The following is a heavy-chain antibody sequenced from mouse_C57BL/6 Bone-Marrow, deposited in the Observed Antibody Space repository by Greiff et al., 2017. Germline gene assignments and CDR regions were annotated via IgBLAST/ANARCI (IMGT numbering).Heavy chain of an antibody. CDR1: GFNIKDDY. CDR2: IDPENGDT. V-gene: IGHV14-4*01. D-gene: IGHD2-3*01. J-gene: IGHJ4*01. Sequence: VQLKESGAELVRPGASVKLSCTASGFNIKDDYMHWVKQRPEQGLEWIGWIDPENGDTEYASKFQGKATITADTSSNTAYLQLSSLTSEDTAVYYCTTSDGYYAMDDWGQGTSVTVSS. CDR3: TTSDGYYAMDD.